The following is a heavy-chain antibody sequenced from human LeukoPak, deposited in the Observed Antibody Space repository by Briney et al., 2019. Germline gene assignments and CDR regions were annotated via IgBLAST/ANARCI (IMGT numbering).Heavy chain of an antibody. D-gene: IGHD2-2*01. V-gene: IGHV3-72*01. J-gene: IGHJ4*02. Sequence: GGSLRLSCAASGFTFSDHYMDWVRQAPGKGLEWVGRTRNKANSYTTEYAASVKGRFTISRDDSKNSLYLQMNSLKTEDTAVYYCVLLHCSSTSCLPYGVGYWGQGTLVTVSS. CDR1: GFTFSDHY. CDR2: TRNKANSYTT. CDR3: VLLHCSSTSCLPYGVGY.